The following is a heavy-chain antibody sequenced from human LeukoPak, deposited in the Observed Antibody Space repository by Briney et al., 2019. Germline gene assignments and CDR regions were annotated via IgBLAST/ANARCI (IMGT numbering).Heavy chain of an antibody. CDR3: ASSPSYGSGSYEAYYYYMDV. Sequence: ASVKVSCKASGYTFTSYYMHWVRQAPGQGLEWMGWINLNSGGTNYAQKFQGRVTMTRDTSISTAYMELSRLRSDDTAVYYCASSPSYGSGSYEAYYYYMDVWGKGTTVTVSS. CDR1: GYTFTSYY. D-gene: IGHD3-10*01. J-gene: IGHJ6*03. V-gene: IGHV1-2*02. CDR2: INLNSGGT.